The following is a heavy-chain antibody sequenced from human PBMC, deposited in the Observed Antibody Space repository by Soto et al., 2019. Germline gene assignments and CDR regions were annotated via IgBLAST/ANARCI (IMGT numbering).Heavy chain of an antibody. V-gene: IGHV4-34*01. J-gene: IGHJ4*02. CDR2: INHSGST. CDR1: GGSFSGYY. D-gene: IGHD3-10*01. CDR3: ARGVMVRGVIIPYYFDY. Sequence: QVQLQQWGAGLLKPSETLSLTCAVYGGSFSGYYWSWIRQPPGKGLGWIGEINHSGSTNYNPSLKSRVTISVDTSKNHSSLKLSSVTAADTAVYYCARGVMVRGVIIPYYFDYWGQGTLVTVSS.